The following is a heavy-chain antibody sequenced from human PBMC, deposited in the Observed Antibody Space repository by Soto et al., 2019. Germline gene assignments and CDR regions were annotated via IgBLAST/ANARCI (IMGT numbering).Heavy chain of an antibody. CDR2: IIHIFGTA. Sequence: QVQLVQSGAEVKKPGSSVKVSCKASGGTFNSYTIHWVRQAPGQGLGWMGGIIHIFGTANYAQKSQGSVTISADESPCMASMDLSSLTSGDSAVYYCASDLGGTGYYIWYLDLWGRGTLVTVSS. V-gene: IGHV1-69*01. CDR1: GGTFNSYT. J-gene: IGHJ2*01. D-gene: IGHD3-9*01. CDR3: ASDLGGTGYYIWYLDL.